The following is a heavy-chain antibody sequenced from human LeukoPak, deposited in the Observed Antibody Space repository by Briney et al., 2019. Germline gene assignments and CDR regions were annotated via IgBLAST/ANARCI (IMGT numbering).Heavy chain of an antibody. V-gene: IGHV4-30-4*01. J-gene: IGHJ5*02. Sequence: SETLSLTCTVSGGSISSGDYYWRWIRQPPGKGLEWIGFVYYRGNTYYNPSLKSRVTISVDTVKDQFSLRLSSVTAADTAVYYCARVAAHCFDPWGQGTLVTVSS. CDR1: GGSISSGDYY. D-gene: IGHD6-25*01. CDR3: ARVAAHCFDP. CDR2: VYYRGNT.